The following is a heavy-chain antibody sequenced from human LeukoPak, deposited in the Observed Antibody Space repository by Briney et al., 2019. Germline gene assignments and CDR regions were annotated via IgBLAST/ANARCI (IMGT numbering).Heavy chain of an antibody. CDR2: ISGSGGST. V-gene: IGHV3-23*01. D-gene: IGHD2-2*01. J-gene: IGHJ4*02. CDR1: GFTFSSYA. Sequence: GGSLRLSCAASGFTFSSYAMSWVRQAPGKGLEWVSAISGSGGSTYYADSVKGRFTISRDNSKNTLYLQMNSLRAEDTAVYYCAKGDIVMVPATIPFDSWGQGTLVTVSS. CDR3: AKGDIVMVPATIPFDS.